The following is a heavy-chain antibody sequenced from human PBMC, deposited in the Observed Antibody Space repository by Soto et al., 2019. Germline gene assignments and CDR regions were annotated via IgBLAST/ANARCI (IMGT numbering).Heavy chain of an antibody. D-gene: IGHD3-10*01. CDR3: ARAPPLLLWFGEFVGY. J-gene: IGHJ4*02. CDR2: ISYDGSNK. V-gene: IGHV3-30-3*01. Sequence: GSLRLSCAASGFTFSSYAMHWVRQAPGKGLEWVAVISYDGSNKYYADSVKGRFTISRDNSKNTLYLQMNSLRAEDTAVYYCARAPPLLLWFGEFVGYWGQGTLVTVSS. CDR1: GFTFSSYA.